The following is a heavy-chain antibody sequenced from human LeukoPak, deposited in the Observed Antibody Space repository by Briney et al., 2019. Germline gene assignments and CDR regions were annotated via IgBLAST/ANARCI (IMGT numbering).Heavy chain of an antibody. CDR1: GGSISSYY. Sequence: SETLSLTCTVSGGSISSYYWSWIRQPPGKGLEWIGYIYYSGGTNYNPPLKSRVTISVDTSKNQFSLKLSSVTAADTAVYYCARFSGYSYGRKSVFDYWGQGTLVTVSS. J-gene: IGHJ4*02. CDR2: IYYSGGT. V-gene: IGHV4-59*01. D-gene: IGHD5-18*01. CDR3: ARFSGYSYGRKSVFDY.